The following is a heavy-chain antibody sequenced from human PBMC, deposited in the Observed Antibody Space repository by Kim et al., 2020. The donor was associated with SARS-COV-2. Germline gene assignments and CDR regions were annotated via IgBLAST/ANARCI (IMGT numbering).Heavy chain of an antibody. J-gene: IGHJ1*01. V-gene: IGHV4-59*13. CDR2: IYYSGST. CDR3: ARFGSGSYVVFQH. CDR1: GGSINSYY. D-gene: IGHD3-10*01. Sequence: SETLSLTCTVSGGSINSYYWTWIRQPPGKGLEWIGYIYYSGSTNYNPSLKSRVTMSVDTAKNKFSLNLTSVTAADTAVYYCARFGSGSYVVFQHWGQGTLVTVSS.